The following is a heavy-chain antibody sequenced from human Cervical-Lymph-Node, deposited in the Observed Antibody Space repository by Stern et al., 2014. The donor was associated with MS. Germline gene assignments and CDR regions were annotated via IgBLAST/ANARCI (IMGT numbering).Heavy chain of an antibody. CDR2: IQPSSGDT. Sequence: QMQLVQSGAEVQKPGASVTVSCKASGYTFNHYYIDWVRQAPGQGLEWMGIIQPSSGDTTYARKFQGRVTLTSDTSTSTVYMELSSLRSDDTAVYFCARGKVTTTTLDHWGQGTLVTVSS. V-gene: IGHV1-46*02. CDR3: ARGKVTTTTLDH. CDR1: GYTFNHYY. J-gene: IGHJ4*02. D-gene: IGHD4-17*01.